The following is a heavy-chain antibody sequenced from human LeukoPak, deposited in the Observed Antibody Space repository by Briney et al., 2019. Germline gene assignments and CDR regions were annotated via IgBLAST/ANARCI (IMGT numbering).Heavy chain of an antibody. CDR2: INPNSGGT. CDR1: GYTFTGYY. Sequence: GASVKVSCKASGYTFTGYYMHWVRQAPGQGLEWMGWINPNSGGTNYAQKFQGRVTITADKSTSTAYMELSSLRSEDTAVYYCASHYSSHGTDDAFNIWGQGTMVTVSS. V-gene: IGHV1-2*02. D-gene: IGHD6-13*01. J-gene: IGHJ3*02. CDR3: ASHYSSHGTDDAFNI.